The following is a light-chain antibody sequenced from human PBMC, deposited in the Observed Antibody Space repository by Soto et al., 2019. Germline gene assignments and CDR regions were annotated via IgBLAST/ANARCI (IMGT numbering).Light chain of an antibody. V-gene: IGKV3-20*01. CDR3: KQYGSSPYP. CDR1: QSVNNNY. CDR2: GTS. J-gene: IGKJ2*01. Sequence: EIVLTQSPGTLSLSPGERATLSCRASQSVNNNYLAWYQQKPGQAPRLLIYGTSSRATGISDRFSGSGSGTDLPFTFIRLGPEVSAVFFCKQYGSSPYPFGRGTKLRSN.